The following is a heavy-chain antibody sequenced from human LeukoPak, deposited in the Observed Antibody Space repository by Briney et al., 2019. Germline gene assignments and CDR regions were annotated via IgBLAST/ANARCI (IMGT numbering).Heavy chain of an antibody. J-gene: IGHJ3*02. V-gene: IGHV4-59*01. CDR3: AREVTATALDAFDI. CDR1: GGSISSYY. CDR2: IYYSGST. Sequence: SETLSLTCTVSGGSISSYYWSWIRQPPGKGLEWIGYIYYSGSTNYNPSLKSRVTISVDTSKNQFSLKLSSVTAADTAVYYCAREVTATALDAFDIWGQGTMVTVSS. D-gene: IGHD2-21*02.